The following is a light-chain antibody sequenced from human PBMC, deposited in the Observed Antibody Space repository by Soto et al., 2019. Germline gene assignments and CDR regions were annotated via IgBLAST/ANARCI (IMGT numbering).Light chain of an antibody. V-gene: IGLV2-14*01. CDR1: SSDVGGYDS. J-gene: IGLJ2*01. Sequence: QSALTQPASVSGSPGQSITISCTGTSSDVGGYDSVSWYQQHPGKVPKLMLYEVSNRPSGVSNRFSGSKSGNTASLTISGLHNEDEADYYCSSYTSTSTLVFGGGTKLTVL. CDR2: EVS. CDR3: SSYTSTSTLV.